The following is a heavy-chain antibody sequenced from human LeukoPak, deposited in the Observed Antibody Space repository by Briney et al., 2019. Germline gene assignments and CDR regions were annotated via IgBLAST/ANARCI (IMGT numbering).Heavy chain of an antibody. V-gene: IGHV3-9*01. CDR1: GFIFDDYA. CDR2: INWNSGTL. Sequence: GRSLRLSCAASGFIFDDYAMHWVRHAPGKGLEWVSTINWNSGTLAYADSVKGRFTISRDNAKNSLYLQMNSLRTEDTALYYCARGLGGDQGYFDLWGRGTLATVSS. J-gene: IGHJ2*01. D-gene: IGHD3-10*01. CDR3: ARGLGGDQGYFDL.